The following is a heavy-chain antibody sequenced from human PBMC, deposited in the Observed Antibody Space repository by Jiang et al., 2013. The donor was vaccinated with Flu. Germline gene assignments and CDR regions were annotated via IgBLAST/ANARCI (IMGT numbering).Heavy chain of an antibody. D-gene: IGHD3-22*01. Sequence: SGAEVKKPGSSVKVSCKASGGSFSRCAISWVRQAPGQGLEWMGGIIPIFGTANYAQKFQGRVTITADESTSTAYMELSSLGSEDTAVFYCAIGGEGHYYDSSLNHYFYGMGVWGQGTTVTVSS. CDR3: AIGGEGHYYDSSLNHYFYGMGV. CDR2: IIPIFGTA. V-gene: IGHV1-69*01. J-gene: IGHJ6*02. CDR1: GGSFSRCA.